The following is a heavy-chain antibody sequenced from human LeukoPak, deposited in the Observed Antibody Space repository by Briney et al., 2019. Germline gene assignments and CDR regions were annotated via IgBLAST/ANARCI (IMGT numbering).Heavy chain of an antibody. CDR3: ARVPGYLPEDY. V-gene: IGHV1-46*01. J-gene: IGHJ4*02. D-gene: IGHD1-1*01. CDR2: INPSGDTT. Sequence: ASVKVSSKASGYSFTGYYMHWVRQAPGQGLEWMGKINPSGDTTTYAQKFQGRVTMTRDTSTSTVYMELRSLRSEDTAVYYCARVPGYLPEDYWGQGTLVTVSS. CDR1: GYSFTGYY.